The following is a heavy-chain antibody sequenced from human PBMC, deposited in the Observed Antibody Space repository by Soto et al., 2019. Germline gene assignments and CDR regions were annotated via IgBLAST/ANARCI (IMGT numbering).Heavy chain of an antibody. CDR3: ARDRRPYDNGMDV. V-gene: IGHV1-69*01. J-gene: IGHJ6*02. CDR1: GVTISSHA. CDR2: IIPILGTT. Sequence: QVQLVQSGAEVKKPGSSVKLSCKASGVTISSHAISWVRQAPGQGLEWMGGIIPILGTTNYAQKFQGRVTITADESMSTVYMELSSLRFEDTAVHYCARDRRPYDNGMDVWGQGTTVTVS.